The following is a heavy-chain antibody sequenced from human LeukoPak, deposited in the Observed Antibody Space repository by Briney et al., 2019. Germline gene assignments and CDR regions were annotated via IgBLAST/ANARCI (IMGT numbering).Heavy chain of an antibody. D-gene: IGHD6-19*01. J-gene: IGHJ4*02. CDR2: IYTSGST. V-gene: IGHV4-61*02. CDR1: GGSISSGNYY. CDR3: ARASSGWYYFDY. Sequence: SQTLSLTCTVSGGSISSGNYYWSWIRQPAGKGLEWIGRIYTSGSTNYNPSLKSRVTISVDTSKNQFSLKLSSVTAADTAVYYCARASSGWYYFDYWGQGTLVTVSS.